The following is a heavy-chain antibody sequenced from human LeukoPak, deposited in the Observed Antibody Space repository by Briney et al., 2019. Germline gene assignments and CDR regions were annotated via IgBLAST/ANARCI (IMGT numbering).Heavy chain of an antibody. CDR2: ISAYNGNT. J-gene: IGHJ4*02. CDR1: GYTFTSYG. D-gene: IGHD3-3*01. CDR3: AVTFWSGYYYDY. Sequence: ASVKVSCKASGYTFTSYGISWVRQAPGQGLERMGWISAYNGNTNYAQKLQGRVTMTTDTSTSTAHMELRSLRSDDTAVYYCAVTFWSGYYYDYWGQGTLVTVSS. V-gene: IGHV1-18*01.